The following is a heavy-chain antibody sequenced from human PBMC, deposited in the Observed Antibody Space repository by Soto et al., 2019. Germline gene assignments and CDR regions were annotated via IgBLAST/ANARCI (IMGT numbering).Heavy chain of an antibody. V-gene: IGHV4-34*01. CDR2: INHSGST. J-gene: IGHJ3*02. D-gene: IGHD3-22*01. CDR3: ARVPYYYDSSGYRRYAFDI. CDR1: GGSFSGYY. Sequence: QVQLQQWGAGLLKPSETLSLTCAVYGGSFSGYYWSWIRQPPGKGLEWIGEINHSGSTNYNPSLKSRVTISVDTSKNQFSLKLSSVTAADTAVYYCARVPYYYDSSGYRRYAFDIWGQGTMVTVSS.